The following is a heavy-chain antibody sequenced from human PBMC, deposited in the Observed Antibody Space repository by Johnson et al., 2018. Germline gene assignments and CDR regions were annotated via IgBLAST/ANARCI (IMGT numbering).Heavy chain of an antibody. CDR3: ARGFWSGYRNYGMDV. J-gene: IGHJ6*02. D-gene: IGHD3-3*01. Sequence: QVQLQQWGAGLLKPSETLSLTCAVYGGSLSGYYWSWIRQPPGKGLEWIGEINHSGSTNYNPSLKSRVTIAVDTYKNQFSLKLSSVTAADTAVYYCARGFWSGYRNYGMDVWGQGTTVTVSS. CDR2: INHSGST. V-gene: IGHV4-34*01. CDR1: GGSLSGYY.